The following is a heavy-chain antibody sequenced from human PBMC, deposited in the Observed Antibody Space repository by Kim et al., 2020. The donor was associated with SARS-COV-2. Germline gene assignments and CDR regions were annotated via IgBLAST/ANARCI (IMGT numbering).Heavy chain of an antibody. V-gene: IGHV1-3*01. CDR3: ARDTVTTRFDVFDI. J-gene: IGHJ3*02. D-gene: IGHD4-17*01. Sequence: YSEHFQGRVTITRDTSASTVYMELSSLRSEDSAVFYCARDTVTTRFDVFDIWGQGTKVTVSS.